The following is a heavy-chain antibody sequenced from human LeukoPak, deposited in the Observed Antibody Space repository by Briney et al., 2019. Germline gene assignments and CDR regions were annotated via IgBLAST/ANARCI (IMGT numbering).Heavy chain of an antibody. CDR3: AKGGYYYYGMDV. V-gene: IGHV3-9*01. J-gene: IGHJ6*02. Sequence: PGRSLRLSCAASGFAFDDYPMHWARQVPGKGLEWVSGISWNSGNIGYADSVKGRFTISRDNAKNSLYLQMNSLRAEDTALYYCAKGGYYYYGMDVWGQGTTVTVSS. CDR2: ISWNSGNI. D-gene: IGHD3-16*01. CDR1: GFAFDDYP.